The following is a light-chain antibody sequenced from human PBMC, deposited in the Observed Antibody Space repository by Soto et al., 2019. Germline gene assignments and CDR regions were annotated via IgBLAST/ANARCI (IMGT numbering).Light chain of an antibody. Sequence: DIVMTQSPDSLAVSLGERATINCKSSQSVLHSSNSKHYLAWYQQKVGQPPKLLIYWASTRESGVPGRFSGSGSGTDFTLTISSLQAEDVAVYYCQQYYSTPYTFGQGTKLEIK. V-gene: IGKV4-1*01. CDR3: QQYYSTPYT. J-gene: IGKJ2*01. CDR1: QSVLHSSNSKHY. CDR2: WAS.